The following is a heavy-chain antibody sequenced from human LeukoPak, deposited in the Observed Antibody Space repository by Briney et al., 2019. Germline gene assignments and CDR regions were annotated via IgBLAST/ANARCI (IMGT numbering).Heavy chain of an antibody. D-gene: IGHD4-17*01. Sequence: GGSLRLSCAASGFTFSGYGMHWVRQAPGKGLEWVAFIRYDGSNEYYADSVKGRFTISRDNAKNSLYLQMNSLRAEDTAVYYCAKDPNGDYIGTFDIWGQGTMVTVSS. J-gene: IGHJ3*02. CDR1: GFTFSGYG. V-gene: IGHV3-30*02. CDR2: IRYDGSNE. CDR3: AKDPNGDYIGTFDI.